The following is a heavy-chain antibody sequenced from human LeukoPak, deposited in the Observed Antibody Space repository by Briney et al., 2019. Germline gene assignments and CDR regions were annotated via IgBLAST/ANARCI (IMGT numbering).Heavy chain of an antibody. CDR1: GFTFSGCA. Sequence: GGSLRLSCAASGFTFSGCAMSWVRQAPGKGLEWVSGVSSSGVSTNYADSVKGRFTISRDNSKNTLYLQMNSLTAEDTAVYYCAKRGSGWYWDDYWGQGTLVTVSS. J-gene: IGHJ4*02. CDR3: AKRGSGWYWDDY. D-gene: IGHD6-19*01. V-gene: IGHV3-23*01. CDR2: VSSSGVST.